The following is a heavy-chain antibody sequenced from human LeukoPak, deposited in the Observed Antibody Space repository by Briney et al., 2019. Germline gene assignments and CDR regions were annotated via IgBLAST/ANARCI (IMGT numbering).Heavy chain of an antibody. CDR1: GFTFSSFW. Sequence: GGSLRLSCAASGFTFSSFWMHWVRQAPGKGLVWISRINGDGSSASYADSVEGRLTISRDNAKNTLYWQLNSLRAEDTAVYYCARSGDSSGYSSVGYWGQGTLVTVSS. D-gene: IGHD3-22*01. CDR3: ARSGDSSGYSSVGY. CDR2: INGDGSSA. J-gene: IGHJ4*02. V-gene: IGHV3-74*01.